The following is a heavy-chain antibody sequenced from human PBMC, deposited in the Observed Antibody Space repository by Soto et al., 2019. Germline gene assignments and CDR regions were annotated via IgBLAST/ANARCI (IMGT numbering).Heavy chain of an antibody. Sequence: PSETLSLTCTVSGGSISSSSYYWGWIRQPPGKGPEWIGSIYYSGSTYYNPSLKSRVTISVDTSKNQFSLKLSSVTAADTAVYYCARRIGSGTYYFDYWGQGTLVTVSS. CDR2: IYYSGST. J-gene: IGHJ4*02. CDR3: ARRIGSGTYYFDY. V-gene: IGHV4-39*01. D-gene: IGHD1-26*01. CDR1: GGSISSSSYY.